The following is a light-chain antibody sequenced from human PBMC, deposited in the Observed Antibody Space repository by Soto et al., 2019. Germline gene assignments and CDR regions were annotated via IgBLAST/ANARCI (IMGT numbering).Light chain of an antibody. V-gene: IGKV1-39*01. J-gene: IGKJ1*01. Sequence: DIQMTQSPSSLSASVGDRVTITCRASQSISSYLNWYQQKPGKAPKLLIYAASSLQSGVPSRFSGSGSGAQFTLTITSLRPEDSAIYYCLQNHNYPRTFGQGTKVEI. CDR1: QSISSY. CDR3: LQNHNYPRT. CDR2: AAS.